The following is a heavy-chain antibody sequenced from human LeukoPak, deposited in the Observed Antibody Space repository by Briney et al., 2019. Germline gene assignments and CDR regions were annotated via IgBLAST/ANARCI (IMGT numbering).Heavy chain of an antibody. CDR1: GFTFSNYN. V-gene: IGHV3-21*01. CDR2: FLSSSSYI. J-gene: IGHJ4*02. Sequence: PGGSLRLSCAASGFTFSNYNMNWVRQAPGKGLEWVSSFLSSSSYIYYADSVKGRFTISRDNAKNSLYLQMNSLRADDTAVYYCARGQVWYQLLYDYFDYWGQGTLVTVSS. D-gene: IGHD2-2*02. CDR3: ARGQVWYQLLYDYFDY.